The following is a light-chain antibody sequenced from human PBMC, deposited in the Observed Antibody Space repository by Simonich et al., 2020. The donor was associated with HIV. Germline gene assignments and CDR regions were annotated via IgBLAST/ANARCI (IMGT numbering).Light chain of an antibody. CDR2: GNS. Sequence: QSVLTQPPSVSGAPGQRVTISCTGSSSNIGAGYDVHWYQLLPGTAPKLPIYGNSNRPSGGPDRVSGSKSGTSASLAITGLQAEDEAEYYCQSYDSSLSGSVFGGGTKLTVL. V-gene: IGLV1-40*01. CDR3: QSYDSSLSGSV. J-gene: IGLJ3*02. CDR1: SSNIGAGYD.